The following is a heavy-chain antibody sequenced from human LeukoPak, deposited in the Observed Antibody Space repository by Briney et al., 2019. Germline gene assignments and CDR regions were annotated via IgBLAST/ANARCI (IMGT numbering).Heavy chain of an antibody. J-gene: IGHJ4*02. V-gene: IGHV1-18*01. CDR3: ARDVTVADT. CDR1: GYSFTSYG. CDR2: ISAYNGNT. Sequence: APVKVSCKASGYSFTSYGLSWVRQAPGQGLEWMGWISAYNGNTKYAQRLQGRVTLTTDTSTSTAYMELRSLRSDDTAVYYRARDVTVADTWGQGTLVTVSS. D-gene: IGHD6-19*01.